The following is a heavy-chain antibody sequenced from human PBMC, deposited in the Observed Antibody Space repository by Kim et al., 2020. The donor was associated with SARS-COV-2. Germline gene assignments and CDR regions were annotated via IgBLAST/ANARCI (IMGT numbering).Heavy chain of an antibody. Sequence: SETLSLTCTVSGGSISSSSYYWGWIRQPPGKGLEWIGSIYYSGSTYYNPSLKSRVTISVDTSKNQFSLKLSSVTAADTAVYYCARLSVIRRDQIDISMMRSAFDIWGQGTMVTVSS. D-gene: IGHD3-22*01. CDR1: GGSISSSSYY. CDR2: IYYSGST. CDR3: ARLSVIRRDQIDISMMRSAFDI. V-gene: IGHV4-39*01. J-gene: IGHJ3*02.